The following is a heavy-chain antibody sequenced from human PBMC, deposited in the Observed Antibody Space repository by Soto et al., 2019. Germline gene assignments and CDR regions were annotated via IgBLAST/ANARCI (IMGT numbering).Heavy chain of an antibody. CDR2: INPNSGGT. CDR1: GYTFTGYY. CDR3: ARGSSGYYEYYFDY. Sequence: ASVKVSCKASGYTFTGYYMHWVRQAPGQGLEWMGWINPNSGGTNYAQKFQGWVTMTRDTSISTAYMELSRLRSDDTAVHYCARGSSGYYEYYFDYWGQGTLVTVSS. J-gene: IGHJ4*02. D-gene: IGHD3-22*01. V-gene: IGHV1-2*04.